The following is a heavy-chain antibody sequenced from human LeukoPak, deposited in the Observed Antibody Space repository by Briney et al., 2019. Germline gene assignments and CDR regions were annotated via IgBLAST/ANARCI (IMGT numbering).Heavy chain of an antibody. D-gene: IGHD2-8*01. J-gene: IGHJ5*02. CDR3: ASFCVFRGCLHAGSAP. V-gene: IGHV1-18*01. CDR2: ISADNGNT. CDR1: GYTFTSYA. Sequence: ASVKVSCKASGYTFTSYATSWVRQAPGQGLEWMGWISADNGNTDYAQRFQGRVTMTTDTSTSTAYMELRSLRSDDTAVYYCASFCVFRGCLHAGSAPGGQGPLFPFSS.